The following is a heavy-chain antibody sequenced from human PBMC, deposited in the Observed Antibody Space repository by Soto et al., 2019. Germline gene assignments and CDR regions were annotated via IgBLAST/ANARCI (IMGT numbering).Heavy chain of an antibody. V-gene: IGHV3-23*01. CDR1: GFTFSSYG. CDR2: ISDSGATT. J-gene: IGHJ4*02. Sequence: LRLSFAASGFTFSSYGMHWVRQAPGKGLEWVSGISDSGATTYYADSVRGRFTISRDNSKNTLYLQMKSLRAEDSASYYCAKEDTSSGSLDYWGQGALVTVSS. CDR3: AKEDTSSGSLDY. D-gene: IGHD6-19*01.